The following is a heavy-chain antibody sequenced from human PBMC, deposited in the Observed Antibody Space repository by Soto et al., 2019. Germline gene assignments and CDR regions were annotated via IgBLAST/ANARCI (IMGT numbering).Heavy chain of an antibody. J-gene: IGHJ4*02. CDR2: IYSGGST. CDR3: ARGPGGYSYGSIDY. D-gene: IGHD5-18*01. Sequence: GGSLRLSCAASGFTVSSNYMSWVRQVPGKGLEWVSVIYSGGSTYYADSVKGRFTISRDNSKNTLYLQMNSLRAEDTAVYYCARGPGGYSYGSIDYWGQGTLVTVSS. V-gene: IGHV3-53*01. CDR1: GFTVSSNY.